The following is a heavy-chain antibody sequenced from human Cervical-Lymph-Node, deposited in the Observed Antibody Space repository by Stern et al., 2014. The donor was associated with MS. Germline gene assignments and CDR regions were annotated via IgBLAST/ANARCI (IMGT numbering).Heavy chain of an antibody. J-gene: IGHJ3*02. CDR1: GGSFSGYY. CDR3: ARGYSSVVDAFDI. V-gene: IGHV4-34*01. Sequence: QVQLQQWGAGLLKPSETLSLTCAVYGGSFSGYYWSWIRQPPGKGLEWIGEINHSGSTTYNPSLKSRVTISVDTSKNQFSLKLSSVTAADTAVYYCARGYSSVVDAFDIWGQGTMVTVSS. D-gene: IGHD6-19*01. CDR2: INHSGST.